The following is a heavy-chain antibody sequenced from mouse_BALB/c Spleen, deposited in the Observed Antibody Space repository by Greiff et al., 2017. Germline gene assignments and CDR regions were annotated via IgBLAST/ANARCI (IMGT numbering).Heavy chain of an antibody. Sequence: EVQLVESGGGLVKPGGSLKLSCAASGFTFSSYTMSWVRQTPEKRLEWVATISSGGSYTYYPDSVKGRFTISRDNAKNTLYLQMSRLKSEDTAVYYCAREYYGSSYFDDWGQGTTLTVSS. CDR1: GFTFSSYT. D-gene: IGHD1-1*01. V-gene: IGHV5-6-4*01. J-gene: IGHJ2*01. CDR3: AREYYGSSYFDD. CDR2: ISSGGSYT.